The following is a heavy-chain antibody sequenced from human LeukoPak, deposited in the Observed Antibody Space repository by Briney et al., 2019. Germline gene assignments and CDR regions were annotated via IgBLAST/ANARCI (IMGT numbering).Heavy chain of an antibody. CDR2: IYYSGST. J-gene: IGHJ4*02. CDR3: ARVGAAYDILTGYFDY. CDR1: GGSISSSSYY. D-gene: IGHD3-9*01. V-gene: IGHV4-39*07. Sequence: SETLSLTCTVSGGSISSSSYYWGWIRQPPGKGLEWIGSIYYSGSTYYNPSLKSRVTISVGTSKNQFSLKLSSVTAADTAVYYCARVGAAYDILTGYFDYWGQGTLVTVSS.